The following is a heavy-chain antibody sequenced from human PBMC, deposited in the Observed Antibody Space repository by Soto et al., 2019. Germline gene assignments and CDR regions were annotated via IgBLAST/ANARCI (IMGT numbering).Heavy chain of an antibody. CDR2: IYPGDSDT. V-gene: IGHV5-51*01. CDR1: VYSFTSYW. Sequence: PGESLKISCKGSVYSFTSYWIGWVRQMPGKGLEWVGIIYPGDSDTRYSPSFQGQVTISADKPISTAYLQWSSLKASDTAMYYCARRHYYDTSGYPFDYWGQGTLVTVSS. CDR3: ARRHYYDTSGYPFDY. D-gene: IGHD3-22*01. J-gene: IGHJ4*02.